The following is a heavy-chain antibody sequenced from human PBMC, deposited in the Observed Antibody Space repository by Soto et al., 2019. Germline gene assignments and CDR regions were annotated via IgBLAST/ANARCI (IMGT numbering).Heavy chain of an antibody. CDR1: GGSGSSNTYY. J-gene: IGHJ5*02. D-gene: IGHD3-9*01. V-gene: IGHV4-39*01. Sequence: SETLSLTCFVSGGSGSSNTYYRAWIRQFPGKGLEWIGSTFYSGSTYYNPSLKSRVTISVDRSRNQFSLNLRSVTAADTAVYYCVSGTSFYDVLTGYYVDRWFDPWGQGTLVTVSS. CDR2: TFYSGST. CDR3: VSGTSFYDVLTGYYVDRWFDP.